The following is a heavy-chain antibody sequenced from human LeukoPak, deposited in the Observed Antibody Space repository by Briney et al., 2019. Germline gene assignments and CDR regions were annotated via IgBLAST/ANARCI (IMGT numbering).Heavy chain of an antibody. D-gene: IGHD6-6*01. CDR1: GFTFSSYW. Sequence: GGSLRLSCAASGFTFSSYWMHWVRQAPGKGLVWVSRINSDGSSTNYADSVKGRFTISRDNSKNTLYLQMNSLRAEDTAVYYCAKDLVYSSSSGLDWVGAFDIWGQGTMVTVSS. V-gene: IGHV3-74*01. J-gene: IGHJ3*02. CDR3: AKDLVYSSSSGLDWVGAFDI. CDR2: INSDGSST.